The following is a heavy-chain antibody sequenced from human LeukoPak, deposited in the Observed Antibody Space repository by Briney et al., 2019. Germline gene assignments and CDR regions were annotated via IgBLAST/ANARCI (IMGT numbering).Heavy chain of an antibody. V-gene: IGHV3-15*01. CDR1: GFTFSNAW. D-gene: IGHD3-10*01. CDR3: TTEFGGYGSGSYVY. J-gene: IGHJ4*02. CDR2: IKSKTDGGTT. Sequence: GGSLRLSCAASGFTFSNAWMSWVRQAPGKGLEWVGRIKSKTDGGTTDYAAPVKGRFTISRDDSKNTLYLQMNSLKTEDTAVYYCTTEFGGYGSGSYVYWGQETLVTVSS.